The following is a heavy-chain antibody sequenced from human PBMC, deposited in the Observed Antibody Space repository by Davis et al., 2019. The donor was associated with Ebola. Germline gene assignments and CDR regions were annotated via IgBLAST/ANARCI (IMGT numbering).Heavy chain of an antibody. CDR3: ARGWLRSAFDQ. D-gene: IGHD5-12*01. CDR2: TYYKSKWYN. Sequence: HSQTLSLTCAISGDSVSSGGWNWIRQSPSRGLAWLGRTYYKSKWYNDYAVSVKSRITINADTSKNELSLHLNSVTPEDTAVYFCARGWLRSAFDQWGQGTLVTVSS. CDR1: GDSVSSGG. V-gene: IGHV6-1*01. J-gene: IGHJ4*02.